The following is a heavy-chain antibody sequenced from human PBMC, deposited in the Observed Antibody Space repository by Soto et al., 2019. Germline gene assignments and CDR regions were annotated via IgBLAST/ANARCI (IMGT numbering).Heavy chain of an antibody. J-gene: IGHJ5*02. D-gene: IGHD3-3*01. CDR3: ARKGWLFGMGASGGLAP. V-gene: IGHV4-4*02. Sequence: GTLSLTCAVSGGSINSTNWWTWVRQTPGQGLEWIGEIYPSRTTNYNPSLMTRVTISLDKSTNKFSLRLTSVTVADTALYYCARKGWLFGMGASGGLAPWGQGSLVTVSS. CDR2: IYPSRTT. CDR1: GGSINSTNW.